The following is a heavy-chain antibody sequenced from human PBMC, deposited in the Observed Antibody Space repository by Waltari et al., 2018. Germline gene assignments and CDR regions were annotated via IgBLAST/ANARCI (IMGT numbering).Heavy chain of an antibody. Sequence: QVQLQESGPGLVKPSETLSLTCTVSGGSISSYYWSWIRQPPGKGLEWIGYIYYSGSTNYNPALKSRVTISVDTSKNQFSLKLSSVTAADTAVYYCARVPTISGYYYYGMDVWGQGTTVTVSS. D-gene: IGHD3-9*01. CDR3: ARVPTISGYYYYGMDV. CDR1: GGSISSYY. J-gene: IGHJ6*02. V-gene: IGHV4-59*01. CDR2: IYYSGST.